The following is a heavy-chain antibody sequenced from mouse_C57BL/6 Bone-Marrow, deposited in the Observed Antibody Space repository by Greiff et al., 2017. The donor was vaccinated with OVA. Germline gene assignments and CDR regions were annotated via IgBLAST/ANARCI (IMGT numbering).Heavy chain of an antibody. V-gene: IGHV1-55*01. J-gene: IGHJ4*01. CDR1: GYTFTSYW. CDR3: ARRPLRGSAMDY. CDR2: IYPGSGST. Sequence: QVQLQQPGAELVKPGASVKLSCKASGYTFTSYWITWVKQRPGQGLEWIGDIYPGSGSTNYNEKFKSKATLTVDTSSSTAYMQLSSLTSEDSAVYYCARRPLRGSAMDYWGQGTSVTVSS.